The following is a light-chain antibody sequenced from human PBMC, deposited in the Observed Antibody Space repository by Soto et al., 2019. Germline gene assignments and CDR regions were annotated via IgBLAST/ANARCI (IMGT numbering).Light chain of an antibody. J-gene: IGKJ1*01. CDR2: GAS. CDR3: QQYNNWPPWT. CDR1: QSVSSN. Sequence: EIVMTQSPATLSVSPGERATLSCRASQSVSSNLAWYQQKPGQAPRLLIYGASTRATGIPARFSGSGSGTEFTLTISSLQYEAFAVYYCQQYNNWPPWTFGQGTKVEIK. V-gene: IGKV3-15*01.